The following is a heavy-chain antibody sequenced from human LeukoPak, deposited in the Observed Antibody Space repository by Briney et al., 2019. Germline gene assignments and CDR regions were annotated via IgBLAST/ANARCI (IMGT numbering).Heavy chain of an antibody. CDR1: GGSISSYY. CDR3: ASSTTVTIFDY. D-gene: IGHD4-17*01. Sequence: SETLSLTCTVSGGSISSYYWSWIRQPPGKGLEWIGYLYYTGSTNYNASLKSRVTISVDMSKKQISLKLRSVTAADTAVYYCASSTTVTIFDYWGQGTLFTVSS. J-gene: IGHJ4*02. V-gene: IGHV4-59*01. CDR2: LYYTGST.